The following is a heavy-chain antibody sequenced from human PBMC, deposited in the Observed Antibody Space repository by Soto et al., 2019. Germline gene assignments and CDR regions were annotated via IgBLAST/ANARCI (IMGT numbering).Heavy chain of an antibody. CDR2: IYYSGST. CDR3: AILYGDSDY. CDR1: VGSISSYY. Sequence: PSETLSLTCTVSVGSISSYYWSWIRQPPGKGLEWIGYIYYSGSTNYNPSLKSRVTISVDTSKNQFSLKLSSVTAADTAVYYCAILYGDSDYWGQGTLVTVSS. D-gene: IGHD4-17*01. J-gene: IGHJ4*02. V-gene: IGHV4-59*01.